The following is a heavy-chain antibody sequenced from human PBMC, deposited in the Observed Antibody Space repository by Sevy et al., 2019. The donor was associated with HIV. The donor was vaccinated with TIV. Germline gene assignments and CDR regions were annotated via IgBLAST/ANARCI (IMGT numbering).Heavy chain of an antibody. CDR3: ARSPEDCSGGSCYDDYGDYALHFDY. V-gene: IGHV7-4-1*02. CDR2: INTNTGNP. D-gene: IGHD2-15*01. Sequence: ASVKVSCKASGYTFTSYAMNWVRQAPGQGLEWMGWINTNTGNPTYAQGFTGRFVFSLDTSVSTAYLQISSLKVEDTAVYYCARSPEDCSGGSCYDDYGDYALHFDYWGQGTLVTVSS. J-gene: IGHJ4*02. CDR1: GYTFTSYA.